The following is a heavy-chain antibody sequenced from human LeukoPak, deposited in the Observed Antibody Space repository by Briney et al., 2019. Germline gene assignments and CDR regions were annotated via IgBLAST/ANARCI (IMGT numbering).Heavy chain of an antibody. J-gene: IGHJ2*01. CDR3: AKDGSYYYDSSGPSTRYFDL. CDR1: GFTFSSYG. D-gene: IGHD3-22*01. V-gene: IGHV3-23*01. CDR2: ISGSGGST. Sequence: GGSLRLSCAASGFTFSSYGMSWVRQAPGKGLEWVSAISGSGGSTYYADSVKGRFTISRDNSKNTLYLQMNSLRAEDTAVYYCAKDGSYYYDSSGPSTRYFDLWGRGTLVTVSS.